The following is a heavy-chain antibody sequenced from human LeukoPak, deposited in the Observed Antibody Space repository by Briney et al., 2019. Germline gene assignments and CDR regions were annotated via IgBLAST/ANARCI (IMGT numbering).Heavy chain of an antibody. CDR2: ISVYGDST. CDR3: AKDLFEPRNYYFDH. J-gene: IGHJ4*02. D-gene: IGHD1-7*01. CDR1: GLTFRSYA. Sequence: PGESLTLSCAASGLTFRSYAMSCVRPAPGKGLEWVSFISVYGDSTYYADSVKGRFTISRDKAQNTLFLQMNSLRVDDTAVYYCAKDLFEPRNYYFDHWGQGTLVTVSS. V-gene: IGHV3-23*01.